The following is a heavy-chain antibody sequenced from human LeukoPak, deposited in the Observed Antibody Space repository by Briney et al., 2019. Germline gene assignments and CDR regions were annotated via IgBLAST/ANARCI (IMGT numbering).Heavy chain of an antibody. CDR1: GYTFTSYG. CDR2: ISAYNGNT. V-gene: IGHV1-18*04. J-gene: IGHJ4*02. CDR3: ARGGGGHCSSTSCPTPDY. D-gene: IGHD2-2*01. Sequence: ASVKVSCKASGYTFTSYGISWVRQAPGQGLEWMGWISAYNGNTNYAQKLQGRVTMTTDTSTSTAYMEPRSLRPDDTAVYYCARGGGGHCSSTSCPTPDYWGQGTLVTVSS.